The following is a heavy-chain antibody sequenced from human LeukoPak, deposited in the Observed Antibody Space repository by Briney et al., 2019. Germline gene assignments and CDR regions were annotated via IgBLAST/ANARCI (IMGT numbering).Heavy chain of an antibody. CDR2: ISSSSSTK. J-gene: IGHJ4*02. Sequence: PGGSLRLSCAAAGFSFSTYSMNWVRQAPGKGLEWVSYISSSSSTKYYADAVKGRFTISRDNAKNSLYLQMNSLRDEDTAVYYCTRDTIFEEWGQGTLVTVSS. D-gene: IGHD3-3*01. V-gene: IGHV3-48*02. CDR1: GFSFSTYS. CDR3: TRDTIFEE.